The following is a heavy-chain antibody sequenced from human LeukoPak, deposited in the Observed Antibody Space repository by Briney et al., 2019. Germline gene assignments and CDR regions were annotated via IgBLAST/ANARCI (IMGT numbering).Heavy chain of an antibody. Sequence: PGGSLILSCAASGFTFSDYYMSWIRQAPGKGLEWVSYISSSGSTIYYADSVKGRFTISRDNAKNSLYLQMNSLRAEDTAVYYCARSVVPNPHYFDYWGQGTLVTVSS. CDR2: ISSSGSTI. CDR1: GFTFSDYY. D-gene: IGHD4-23*01. V-gene: IGHV3-11*01. J-gene: IGHJ4*02. CDR3: ARSVVPNPHYFDY.